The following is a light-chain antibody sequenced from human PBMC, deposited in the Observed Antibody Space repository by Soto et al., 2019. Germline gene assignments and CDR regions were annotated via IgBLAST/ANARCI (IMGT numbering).Light chain of an antibody. CDR3: QQYNDYPLT. CDR1: QSISSW. V-gene: IGKV1-5*03. CDR2: KAS. J-gene: IGKJ4*01. Sequence: DIQMTQSPSTLSASVGDRVTITCRASQSISSWLAWYQQKPGKAPKLLMYKASNLESGVPSRFSGSGSGTEFPLTISSLQPDDFAPYHCQQYNDYPLTFGGGTKVEIK.